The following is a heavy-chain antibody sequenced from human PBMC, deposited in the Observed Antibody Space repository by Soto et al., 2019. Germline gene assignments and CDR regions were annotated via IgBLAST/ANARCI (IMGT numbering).Heavy chain of an antibody. Sequence: EVQLLESGGGLVQPGGSLRLSCAASGFTFSSYAMRWVRQAPVKGLEWASAISGSGGSTYYADSVKGRFTISRDNSKNTLDLQMNSLRAEDTAVYYCARRGSVSYYDYRGQGTLVTVSS. V-gene: IGHV3-23*01. CDR3: ARRGSVSYYDY. CDR1: GFTFSSYA. CDR2: ISGSGGST. J-gene: IGHJ4*02. D-gene: IGHD6-19*01.